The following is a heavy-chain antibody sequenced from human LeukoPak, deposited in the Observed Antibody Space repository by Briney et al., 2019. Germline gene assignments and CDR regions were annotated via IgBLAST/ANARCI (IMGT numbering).Heavy chain of an antibody. J-gene: IGHJ4*02. Sequence: TGGSLRLPCAASGFTLSNYDMSWVRQAPGKGLAWVSAISGRGGRTYYADSVKGRFTISRDHPKNTLYLQMNSLRAEDTAVYYCANNDYNNPEGWGQGTLVTVSS. CDR1: GFTLSNYD. CDR2: ISGRGGRT. V-gene: IGHV3-23*01. D-gene: IGHD4-11*01. CDR3: ANNDYNNPEG.